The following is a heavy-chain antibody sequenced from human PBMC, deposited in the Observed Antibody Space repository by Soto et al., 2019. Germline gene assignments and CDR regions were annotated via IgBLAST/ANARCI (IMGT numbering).Heavy chain of an antibody. V-gene: IGHV1-18*01. CDR1: GYTFTSYG. CDR3: ARDRVKDYYDSSGYYRPGFDY. J-gene: IGHJ4*02. CDR2: VSAYNGNT. D-gene: IGHD3-22*01. Sequence: GASVKVSCKASGYTFTSYGISWVRQAPGQGLEWMGWVSAYNGNTNYAQKLQGRVTMTTDTSTSTAYMELRSLRSDDTAVYYCARDRVKDYYDSSGYYRPGFDYWGQGTLVTVSS.